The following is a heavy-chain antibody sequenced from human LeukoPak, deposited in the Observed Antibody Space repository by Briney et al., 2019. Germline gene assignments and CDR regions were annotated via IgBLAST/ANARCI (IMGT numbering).Heavy chain of an antibody. V-gene: IGHV3-23*01. J-gene: IGHJ4*02. CDR3: AKIPQVSIFGVPNFDD. CDR2: ISGSGDNT. D-gene: IGHD3-3*01. CDR1: GFTFSSYA. Sequence: GGSLRLSCAASGFTFSSYAMTWVRQAPGKGLEWVSCISGSGDNTYYPDSVRGRFTISRDNFKNTLYLQMDSLRAEDTAVYYCAKIPQVSIFGVPNFDDWGQGTLVTVSS.